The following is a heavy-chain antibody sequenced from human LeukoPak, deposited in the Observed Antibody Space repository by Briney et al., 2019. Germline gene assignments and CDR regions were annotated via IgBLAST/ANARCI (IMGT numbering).Heavy chain of an antibody. CDR3: SVAGTASSSVHFRDY. V-gene: IGHV4-59*01. CDR2: IYYSGST. D-gene: IGHD6-19*01. J-gene: IGHJ4*02. Sequence: PSETLSLTCTVSGGSISSYYWSWIRQPPGKGLEWIGYIYYSGSTNYNPSLKSRVTISVDTSQNQFSLKLSSVTAAYTAVYYCSVAGTASSSVHFRDYWGQGTLVTVSS. CDR1: GGSISSYY.